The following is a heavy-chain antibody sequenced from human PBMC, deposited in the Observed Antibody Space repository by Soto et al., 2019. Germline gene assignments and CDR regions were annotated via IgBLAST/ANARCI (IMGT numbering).Heavy chain of an antibody. Sequence: SETLSLTCTVSGGSISSYYWSWIRQPPGKGLEWIGYICYSGSTNYNPSLKSRVTISVDTSKNQFSLKLSSVTAADTAVYYCARGFSGKIRSYGDYRGWFDPWGQGTLVTVSS. CDR1: GGSISSYY. D-gene: IGHD4-17*01. V-gene: IGHV4-59*01. CDR3: ARGFSGKIRSYGDYRGWFDP. J-gene: IGHJ5*02. CDR2: ICYSGST.